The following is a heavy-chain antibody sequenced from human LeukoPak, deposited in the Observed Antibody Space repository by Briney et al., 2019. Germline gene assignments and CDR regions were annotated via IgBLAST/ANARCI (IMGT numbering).Heavy chain of an antibody. CDR2: INHSGST. D-gene: IGHD6-19*01. CDR1: GGSFSGYY. Sequence: PSETLSLTCAVYGGSFSGYYWSWIRQPPGKGLEWIGEINHSGSTNYNPSLKSRVTISVDTSKNQFSLKLSSVTAADTAVYYCARGRGSSGWYAYWGQGTLVTVSS. V-gene: IGHV4-34*01. CDR3: ARGRGSSGWYAY. J-gene: IGHJ4*02.